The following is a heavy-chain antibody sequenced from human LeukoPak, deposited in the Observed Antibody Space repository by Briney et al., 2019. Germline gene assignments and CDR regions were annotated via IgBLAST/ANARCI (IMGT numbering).Heavy chain of an antibody. D-gene: IGHD6-13*01. CDR3: ARAAYGSSWDYYYYYMDV. J-gene: IGHJ6*03. CDR2: IYYSGST. CDR1: GGSISSYY. V-gene: IGHV4-59*01. Sequence: SETLSLTCTVSGGSISSYYWSWIRQPPGKGLEWIGYIYYSGSTNYNPSLKSRVTISVDTSKNQFPLKLSSVTAADTAVYYCARAAYGSSWDYYYYYMDVWGKGTTVTVSS.